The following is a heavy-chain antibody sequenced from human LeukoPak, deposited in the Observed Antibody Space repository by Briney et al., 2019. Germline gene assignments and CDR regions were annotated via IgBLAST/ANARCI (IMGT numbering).Heavy chain of an antibody. CDR3: ARVFGHNPSMEYYFDY. CDR2: ISSSSSTI. D-gene: IGHD1-14*01. Sequence: GGSLRLSCAASGFTFSSYSMNWVRQAPGKGLEWVSYISSSSSTIYYADSVKGRFTISRDNAKNSLYLQMNSLRAEDTAVYYCARVFGHNPSMEYYFDYWGQGTLVTVSS. J-gene: IGHJ4*02. V-gene: IGHV3-48*01. CDR1: GFTFSSYS.